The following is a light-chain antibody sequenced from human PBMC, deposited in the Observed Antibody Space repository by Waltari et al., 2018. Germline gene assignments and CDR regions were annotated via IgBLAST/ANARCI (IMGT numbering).Light chain of an antibody. J-gene: IGKJ2*01. CDR3: QQYYDTQYT. V-gene: IGKV4-1*01. CDR1: RNLLYSPNNKDF. CDR2: WAS. Sequence: DIVMTQSPDSLVVSLGERATINCKSSRNLLYSPNNKDFLAWYQQKPGQPPKLLIYWASTRESGVPDRFTGSGSGTDFSLTISSLQAEDVAVYYCQQYYDTQYTFGQGTKLEIK.